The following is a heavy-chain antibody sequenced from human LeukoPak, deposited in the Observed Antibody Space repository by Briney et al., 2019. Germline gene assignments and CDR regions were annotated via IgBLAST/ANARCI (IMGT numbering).Heavy chain of an antibody. CDR3: ARSQTDSSSSLDAFDI. J-gene: IGHJ3*02. CDR1: GFTFSDYY. CDR2: ISSSGSTI. D-gene: IGHD6-6*01. V-gene: IGHV3-11*04. Sequence: GGSLRLSCAASGFTFSDYYMSWIRQAPGKGLEWVSYISSSGSTIYYADSVKGRFTISRDNSKNTLYLQMNSLRAEDTAVYYCARSQTDSSSSLDAFDIWGQGTMVTVSS.